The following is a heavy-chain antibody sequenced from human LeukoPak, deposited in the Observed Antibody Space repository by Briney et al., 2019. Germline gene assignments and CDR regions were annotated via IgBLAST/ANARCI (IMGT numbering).Heavy chain of an antibody. Sequence: GGSLRLSCAASGFIFTNYFMSWVRQAPGKGLEWVANIKQDGSKKSYVDSVKGRFTISRDDAKNSLYLQMNSLRAEDTAIYYCTRVGYIDEGIDYWGQGTLVTVSS. CDR2: IKQDGSKK. CDR3: TRVGYIDEGIDY. CDR1: GFIFTNYF. D-gene: IGHD5-24*01. V-gene: IGHV3-7*04. J-gene: IGHJ4*02.